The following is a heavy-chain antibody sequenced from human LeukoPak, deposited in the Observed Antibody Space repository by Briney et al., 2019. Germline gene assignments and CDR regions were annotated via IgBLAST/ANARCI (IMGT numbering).Heavy chain of an antibody. V-gene: IGHV1-2*02. Sequence: ASVKVSCTASGYTFTGYYMHWVRQAPGQGLEWMGWINPNSGGTNYAQKFQGRVTMTRDTSISTAYMELSRLRSDDTAVYYCARGLIVGATLSPWGQGTLVTVSS. J-gene: IGHJ5*02. CDR2: INPNSGGT. D-gene: IGHD1-26*01. CDR1: GYTFTGYY. CDR3: ARGLIVGATLSP.